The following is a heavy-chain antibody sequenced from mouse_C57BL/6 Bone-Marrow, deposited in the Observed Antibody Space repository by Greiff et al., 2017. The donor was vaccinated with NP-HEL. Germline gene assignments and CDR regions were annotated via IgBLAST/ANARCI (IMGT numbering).Heavy chain of an antibody. CDR3: ASDYSIAWFAY. J-gene: IGHJ3*01. CDR1: GFSLTSYG. CDR2: IWGVGST. Sequence: VHLVESGPGLVAPSQSLSITCTVSGFSLTSYGVDWVRQSPGKGLEWLGVIWGVGSTNYNSALKSRLSISKDNSKSQVFLKMNSLQTDDTAMYYCASDYSIAWFAYWGQGTLVTVSA. V-gene: IGHV2-6*01. D-gene: IGHD2-5*01.